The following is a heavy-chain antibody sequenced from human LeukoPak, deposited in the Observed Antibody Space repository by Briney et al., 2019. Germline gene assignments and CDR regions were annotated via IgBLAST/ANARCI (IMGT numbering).Heavy chain of an antibody. D-gene: IGHD5-12*01. CDR1: GYTFTGYY. CDR2: INPNSGGT. V-gene: IGHV1-2*06. J-gene: IGHJ5*02. CDR3: ARDLQWGAIVATPRHDWFDP. Sequence: ASVKVSCKASGYTFTGYYMHWVRQAPGQGLEWMGRINPNSGGTNYAQKFQGRVTMTRDTSISTAYMELSRLRSDDTAVYYCARDLQWGAIVATPRHDWFDPWGQGTLVTVSS.